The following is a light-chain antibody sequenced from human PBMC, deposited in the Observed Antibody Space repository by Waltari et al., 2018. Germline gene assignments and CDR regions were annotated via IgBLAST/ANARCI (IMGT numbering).Light chain of an antibody. J-gene: IGKJ1*01. V-gene: IGKV1-12*01. CDR1: PGISTW. Sequence: DIQMTQSPSSVSASAADRVTITSRASPGISTWLAWYQQKTGKAPKLLIYAASTLQSGVPSRFSGRESGTDFALTISGLQPGDFAAYFCQQGSSFPPTFGHGTRV. CDR2: AAS. CDR3: QQGSSFPPT.